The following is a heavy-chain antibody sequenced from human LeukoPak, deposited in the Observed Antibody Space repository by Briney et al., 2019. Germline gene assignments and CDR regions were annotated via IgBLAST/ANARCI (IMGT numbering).Heavy chain of an antibody. D-gene: IGHD3/OR15-3a*01. Sequence: GGSLRLSCAASGFTFTNAWMSWVRQAPGKGLEWVGRIKSKTYGGTTDYAAPVKGTFTISRDDSKNTVYLQMNSLQTEDTAVYYCTTGRGSPWTHLDYWGQGTLVTVSS. J-gene: IGHJ4*02. CDR2: IKSKTYGGTT. V-gene: IGHV3-15*01. CDR1: GFTFTNAW. CDR3: TTGRGSPWTHLDY.